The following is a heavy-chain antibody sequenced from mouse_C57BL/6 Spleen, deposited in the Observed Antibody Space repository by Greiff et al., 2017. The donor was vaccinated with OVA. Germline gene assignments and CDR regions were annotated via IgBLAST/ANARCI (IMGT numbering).Heavy chain of an antibody. J-gene: IGHJ1*03. V-gene: IGHV1-15*01. CDR1: GYTFTDYE. CDR3: TGLGRNWYFDV. D-gene: IGHD4-1*01. CDR2: IDPETGGT. Sequence: VKLMESGAELVRPGASVTLSCKASGYTFTDYEMHWVKQTPVHGLEWIGAIDPETGGTAYNQKFKGKAILTADKSSSTAYMELRSLTSEDSSVYYCTGLGRNWYFDVWGTGTTVTVSS.